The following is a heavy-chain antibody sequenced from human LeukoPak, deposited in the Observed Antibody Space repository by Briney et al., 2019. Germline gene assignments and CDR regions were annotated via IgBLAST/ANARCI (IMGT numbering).Heavy chain of an antibody. CDR1: GFTFSKFW. Sequence: GGSLRLSCAASGFTFSKFWMSWVRQTPGKGLEWVANINKDGGEKNYLDSVKGRFTISRDNAKNSLYLQMNGLRVEDTAVYYCSTEGEIGFGYFHWGQGTLVTVSS. CDR2: INKDGGEK. D-gene: IGHD5-18*01. CDR3: STEGEIGFGYFH. V-gene: IGHV3-7*01. J-gene: IGHJ4*02.